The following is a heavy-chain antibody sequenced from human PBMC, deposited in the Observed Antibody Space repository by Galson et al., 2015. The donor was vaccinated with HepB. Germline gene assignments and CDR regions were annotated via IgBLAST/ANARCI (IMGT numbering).Heavy chain of an antibody. V-gene: IGHV1-2*02. D-gene: IGHD2-21*01. Sequence: SVKVSCKASGYTFTEYYMHWVRQAPGQGLEWMGWINPKSGDTNYAQKFQGRVTMTWDTSISTAYMELSRLRSDDTAVYYCAKHDPTYYYGLDVWGQGTTVTV. CDR2: INPKSGDT. J-gene: IGHJ6*02. CDR1: GYTFTEYY. CDR3: AKHDPTYYYGLDV.